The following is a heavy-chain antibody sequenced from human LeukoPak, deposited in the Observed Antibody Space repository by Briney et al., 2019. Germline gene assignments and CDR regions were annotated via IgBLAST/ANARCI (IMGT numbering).Heavy chain of an antibody. Sequence: GGSLRLSCAASGFTFNKFWMSWVRQAPGKGLEWVANIRQDGSAKNYVDSVKGRFTISRDNSKNTLYLQMNSLRAEDTAVYYCAKEVAVAGTSYYYGMDVWGQGTTVTVSS. V-gene: IGHV3-7*01. D-gene: IGHD6-19*01. CDR3: AKEVAVAGTSYYYGMDV. CDR1: GFTFNKFW. J-gene: IGHJ6*02. CDR2: IRQDGSAK.